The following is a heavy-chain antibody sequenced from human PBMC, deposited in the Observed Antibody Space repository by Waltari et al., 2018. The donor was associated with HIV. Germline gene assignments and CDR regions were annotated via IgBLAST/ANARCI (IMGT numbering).Heavy chain of an antibody. J-gene: IGHJ3*02. CDR2: INSDGSST. Sequence: EVQLVESGGGLVQPGGYLRLSCDASGLTFSSHCMHCVRQAPGKGLVWVSRINSDGSSTSYADSVKGRFTISRDNAKNTLYLQMNSLRAEDTAVYYCARVRRGLDAFDIWGQGTMVTVSS. D-gene: IGHD6-25*01. CDR1: GLTFSSHC. CDR3: ARVRRGLDAFDI. V-gene: IGHV3-74*01.